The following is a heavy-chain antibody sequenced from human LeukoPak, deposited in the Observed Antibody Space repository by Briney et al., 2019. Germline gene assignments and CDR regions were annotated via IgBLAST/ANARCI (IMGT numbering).Heavy chain of an antibody. V-gene: IGHV4-59*08. CDR3: ARHEWGITNAFDI. D-gene: IGHD1-14*01. CDR2: IYDSGST. J-gene: IGHJ3*02. Sequence: PSETLSLTCTVSGGSISSYYWSWIRQPPGKGLEWLGFIYDSGSTNYNPSLKSRVTISVDTSKNQFSLKLRSVTAADTAVYYCARHEWGITNAFDIWGQGTMVTVSS. CDR1: GGSISSYY.